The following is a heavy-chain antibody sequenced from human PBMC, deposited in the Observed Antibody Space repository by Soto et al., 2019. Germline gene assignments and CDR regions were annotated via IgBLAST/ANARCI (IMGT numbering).Heavy chain of an antibody. D-gene: IGHD2-2*03. V-gene: IGHV3-23*01. Sequence: EVQLLESGGGLVQPGGSLRLSCEASGFTFSTSAMSWVRQAPGKGLEWVSTSSDSGSTYYVDSVKGRFTISRGISKSTLYLQMNSLRAEDTAVYYCAKVWGEDGYCSRTSCLYYFHHWGQGTMGTVSS. CDR1: GFTFSTSA. CDR2: SSDSGST. CDR3: AKVWGEDGYCSRTSCLYYFHH. J-gene: IGHJ4*02.